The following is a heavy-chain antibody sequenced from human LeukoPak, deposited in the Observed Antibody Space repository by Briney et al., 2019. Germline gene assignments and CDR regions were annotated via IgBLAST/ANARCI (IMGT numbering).Heavy chain of an antibody. CDR2: IYYSGST. D-gene: IGHD3-10*01. CDR3: ARGGRDYYGSGSYNWFDP. CDR1: GGSISSYY. J-gene: IGHJ5*02. V-gene: IGHV4-59*01. Sequence: PSETLSLTCTVSGGSISSYYWSWIRQPPGKGLEWIGYIYYSGSTNYNPSLKSRVTISVDTSKNQFSLKLSSVTAADTAVYYCARGGRDYYGSGSYNWFDPWGQGTLVTVSS.